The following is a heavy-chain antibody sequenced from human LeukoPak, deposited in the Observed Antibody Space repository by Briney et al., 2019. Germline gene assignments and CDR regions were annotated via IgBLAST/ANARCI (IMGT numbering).Heavy chain of an antibody. CDR1: GFTFSSYE. J-gene: IGHJ4*02. V-gene: IGHV3-48*03. D-gene: IGHD3-22*01. CDR3: AKEIYYDSTGPQY. Sequence: GGSLRLSCAASGFTFSSYEMDWVRQAPGKGLEWISYISSSGHIYNADSTRGRFTISRDNAKNSLYLQMNSLRAEDTAVYHCAKEIYYDSTGPQYWGQGTLVTVSS. CDR2: ISSSGHI.